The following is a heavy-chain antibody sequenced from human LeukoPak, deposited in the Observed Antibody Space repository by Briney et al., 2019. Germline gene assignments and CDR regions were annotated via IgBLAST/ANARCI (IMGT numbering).Heavy chain of an antibody. CDR2: IYPGDSDA. Sequence: GESLKISCKGSGYRFTSYWIGWVRQMPGKGLEWMGIIYPGDSDARYSPSFQGQVTFSADKSISTAYLQWSSLKASDTAMYYCARQKGIAVATHFDYWGQGTLVTVSS. D-gene: IGHD6-19*01. V-gene: IGHV5-51*01. CDR3: ARQKGIAVATHFDY. J-gene: IGHJ4*02. CDR1: GYRFTSYW.